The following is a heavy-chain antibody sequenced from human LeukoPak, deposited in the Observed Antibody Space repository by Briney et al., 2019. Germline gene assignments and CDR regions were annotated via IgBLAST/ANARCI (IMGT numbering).Heavy chain of an antibody. Sequence: GGSLRLSCAASGFTFSSYWMSWVRQAPGKGLEWVGFIRSKAYGGTTEYAASVKGRFTISRDDSKSIAYLQMNSLKTEDTAVYYCTRDRGLRYFDWLFCWGQGTLVTVSS. CDR1: GFTFSSYW. V-gene: IGHV3-49*04. CDR2: IRSKAYGGTT. D-gene: IGHD3-9*01. J-gene: IGHJ4*02. CDR3: TRDRGLRYFDWLFC.